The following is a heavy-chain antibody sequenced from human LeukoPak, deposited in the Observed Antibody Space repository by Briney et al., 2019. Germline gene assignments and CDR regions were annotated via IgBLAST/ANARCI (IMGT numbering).Heavy chain of an antibody. V-gene: IGHV4-34*01. CDR3: ANFYCSSTSCPERILDQ. CDR1: GGSFSGYY. Sequence: SETLSLTCAVYGGSFSGYYWSWIRQPPGKGLEWIGEINHSGSTNYNPSLKSRVTISVDTSKNQFSLELSSVTAADTAVYYCANFYCSSTSCPERILDQWGQGTLVTVSS. D-gene: IGHD2-2*01. CDR2: INHSGST. J-gene: IGHJ4*02.